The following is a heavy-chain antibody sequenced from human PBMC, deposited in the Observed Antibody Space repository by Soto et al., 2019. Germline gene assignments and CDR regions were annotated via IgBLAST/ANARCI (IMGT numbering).Heavy chain of an antibody. J-gene: IGHJ3*02. V-gene: IGHV4-34*01. CDR2: INHSGST. CDR3: ARGRKYGDNDAFDI. CDR1: SGSFSGYY. D-gene: IGHD4-17*01. Sequence: SETLSLTCAVYSGSFSGYYLSWFRQPPGKGLEWIGEINHSGSTNYNPSLKSRVTISVDTSKNQFSLKLSSVTAADTAVYYCARGRKYGDNDAFDIWGQGTMVT.